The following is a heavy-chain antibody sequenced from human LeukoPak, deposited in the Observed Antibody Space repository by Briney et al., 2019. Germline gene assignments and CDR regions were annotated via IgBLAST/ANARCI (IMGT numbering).Heavy chain of an antibody. Sequence: SETLSLTCTVSGGYISGYYWSWIRQPPGKGLEWIGYIYYSGSTNYNPSLKSRVTISVDTSKNQFSLKLSSVTAADTAVYYCARLDSSRDWFDPWGQGTLVTVSS. CDR3: ARLDSSRDWFDP. J-gene: IGHJ5*02. CDR1: GGYISGYY. D-gene: IGHD6-13*01. CDR2: IYYSGST. V-gene: IGHV4-59*08.